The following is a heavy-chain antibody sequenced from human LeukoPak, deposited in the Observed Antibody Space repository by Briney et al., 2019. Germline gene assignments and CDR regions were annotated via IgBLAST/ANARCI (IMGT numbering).Heavy chain of an antibody. CDR1: GYTFTGYY. D-gene: IGHD1-1*01. Sequence: ASVKVSCKASGYTFTGYYMHWVRQAPGQGLEWMGWINPNSGGKNYAEKFEGRVTMTRDTSISTAYMELSGLRSDDTAVYYCARKAPGGYYYYMYVWGEGTTVTVSS. CDR2: INPNSGGK. V-gene: IGHV1-2*02. CDR3: ARKAPGGYYYYMYV. J-gene: IGHJ6*03.